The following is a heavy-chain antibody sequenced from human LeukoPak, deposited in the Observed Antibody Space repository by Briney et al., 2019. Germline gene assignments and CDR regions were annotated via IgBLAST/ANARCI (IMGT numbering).Heavy chain of an antibody. CDR1: GFTFSSYW. CDR2: INSDGTST. D-gene: IGHD3-10*01. CDR3: AKDRDYYGGKYFDY. Sequence: PGGSLRLSCAASGFTFSSYWMHWVRQAPGKGLVWVSRINSDGTSTNYADSVKGRLTISRDNSKNTLYLQMNSLRAEDTAVYYCAKDRDYYGGKYFDYWGQGTLVTVSS. J-gene: IGHJ4*02. V-gene: IGHV3-74*01.